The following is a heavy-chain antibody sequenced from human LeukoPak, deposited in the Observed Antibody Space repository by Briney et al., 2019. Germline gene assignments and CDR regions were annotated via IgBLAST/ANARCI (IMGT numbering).Heavy chain of an antibody. Sequence: QSGGSLRLSCAASGFAFSSYAMSWVRQAPGKGLEWVSAISGSGGSTYYADSVKGRFTISRDNSKNTLYLQMNSLRAEDTAVYYCAKDDSSGYYWSYFDHWGQGTLVTVSS. D-gene: IGHD3-22*01. V-gene: IGHV3-23*01. J-gene: IGHJ4*02. CDR2: ISGSGGST. CDR3: AKDDSSGYYWSYFDH. CDR1: GFAFSSYA.